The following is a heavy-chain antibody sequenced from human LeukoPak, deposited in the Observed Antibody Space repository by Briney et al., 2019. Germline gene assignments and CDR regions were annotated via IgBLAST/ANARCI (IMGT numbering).Heavy chain of an antibody. CDR2: INHSGST. CDR3: ASRSGSYCYYYGMDV. Sequence: SETLSLTCAVYGGSFSGYYWSWIRQPPGKGLEWIGEINHSGSTNYNPSLKSRVTISVDTSKNQFSLKLSSVTAADTAVYYCASRSGSYCYYYGMDVWGQGTTVTVSS. J-gene: IGHJ6*02. V-gene: IGHV4-34*01. D-gene: IGHD1-26*01. CDR1: GGSFSGYY.